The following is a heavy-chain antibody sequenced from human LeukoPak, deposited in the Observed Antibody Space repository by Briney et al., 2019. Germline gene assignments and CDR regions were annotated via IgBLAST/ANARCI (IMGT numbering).Heavy chain of an antibody. CDR3: ARSSSWYYFDY. Sequence: GGSLRLSCAVSGFTFSSYSMNWVRQAPGKGLEWVSYISSSSSTVIYADSVKGRFTISRENAKNSLYLQMNSLRAGDTAVYYCARSSSWYYFDYWGQGTLVTVSS. D-gene: IGHD6-13*01. CDR2: ISSSSSTV. CDR1: GFTFSSYS. V-gene: IGHV3-48*01. J-gene: IGHJ4*02.